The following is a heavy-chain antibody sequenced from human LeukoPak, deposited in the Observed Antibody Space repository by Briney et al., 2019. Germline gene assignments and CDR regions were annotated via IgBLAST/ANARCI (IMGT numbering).Heavy chain of an antibody. CDR1: GGSISNTHYY. D-gene: IGHD2-15*01. Sequence: SETLSLTCAVSGGSISNTHYYWGWIRQPPGKGLEWIGSIYYSGTTYYNPSLKSRVTISINTSKNQFSLELNSVTAADTAVYYCARHGGAAPGLIYYYHVDVWGKGTTVTISS. CDR3: ARHGGAAPGLIYYYHVDV. CDR2: IYYSGTT. V-gene: IGHV4-39*01. J-gene: IGHJ6*03.